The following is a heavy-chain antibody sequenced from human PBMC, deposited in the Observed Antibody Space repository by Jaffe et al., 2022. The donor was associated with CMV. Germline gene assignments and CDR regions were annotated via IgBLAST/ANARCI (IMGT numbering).Heavy chain of an antibody. D-gene: IGHD5-12*01. Sequence: QVQLVQSGAEVKKPGASVKVSCTASGYNFTTFAMHWVRQAPGQRLEWVGWINTGNGNTKYPQRFQGRVTITRDTSASTAYMALSSLRSEDTAIYFCARGISGYDYWGQGTLVTVSS. CDR1: GYNFTTFA. CDR3: ARGISGYDY. J-gene: IGHJ4*02. CDR2: INTGNGNT. V-gene: IGHV1-3*04.